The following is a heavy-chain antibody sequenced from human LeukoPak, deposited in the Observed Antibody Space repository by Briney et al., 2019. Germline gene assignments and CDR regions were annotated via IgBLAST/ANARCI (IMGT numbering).Heavy chain of an antibody. D-gene: IGHD4-11*01. V-gene: IGHV3-33*01. Sequence: GGSLRLSCAASGFTFSSYGMHWVRQAPGKGLEWVAVIWYDGSNKYYADSVKGRFTISRDNSKNTLYLQMNSLRAEDTAVYYRARVHSNYAFDYWGQGTLVTVSS. CDR2: IWYDGSNK. CDR1: GFTFSSYG. J-gene: IGHJ4*02. CDR3: ARVHSNYAFDY.